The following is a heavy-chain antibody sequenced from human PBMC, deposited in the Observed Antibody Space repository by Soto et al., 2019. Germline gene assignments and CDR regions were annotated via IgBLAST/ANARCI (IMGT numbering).Heavy chain of an antibody. J-gene: IGHJ6*02. CDR3: ARDGATYCGGDCYRYFFYGLDV. D-gene: IGHD2-21*02. V-gene: IGHV1-69*13. CDR2: IIPMFGTA. CDR1: GGTFINHA. Sequence: SVKVSCKASGGTFINHAFSWVRQAPGQGLEWMGGIIPMFGTADYSQKFQGRVTITADESTTTAHMELSSLRSDDSAVYYCARDGATYCGGDCYRYFFYGLDVWGQGTTVTVSS.